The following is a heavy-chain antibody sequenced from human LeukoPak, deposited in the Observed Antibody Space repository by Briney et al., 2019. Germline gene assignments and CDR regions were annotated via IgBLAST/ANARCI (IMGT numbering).Heavy chain of an antibody. D-gene: IGHD3-22*01. CDR2: ISSSSSTI. J-gene: IGHJ4*02. CDR1: GFTFSSLS. CDR3: ARGAYYYED. Sequence: GGSLRLSCAASGFTFSSLSMNWAGKAQGKGLEWVSYISSSSSTIYYADSVKGRFTISRDNAKNSLYLQMNSLRAEDTAVYYCARGAYYYEDWGQGTLVTVSS. V-gene: IGHV3-48*01.